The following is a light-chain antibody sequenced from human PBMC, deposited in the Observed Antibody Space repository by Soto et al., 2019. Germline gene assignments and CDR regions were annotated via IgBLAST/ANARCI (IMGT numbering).Light chain of an antibody. J-gene: IGLJ1*01. CDR3: SSYAGSNNFV. CDR1: SSDVGYYDY. V-gene: IGLV2-8*01. CDR2: EVT. Sequence: QSVLTQPPSASGFPGQSVTISCTGTSSDVGYYDYVSWYQQHPGKAPELVIYEVTKRPSGVPDRVSASKSGNTASLTVSGLRAEDEADYYCSSYAGSNNFVFGSGTKVTVL.